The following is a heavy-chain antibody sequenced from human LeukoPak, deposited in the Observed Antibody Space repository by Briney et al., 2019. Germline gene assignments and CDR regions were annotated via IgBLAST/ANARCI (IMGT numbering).Heavy chain of an antibody. CDR3: ARDRIYASSGYYYAD. V-gene: IGHV3-23*01. CDR2: ISGSGGST. Sequence: GSLRLSCAASGFTFSSYAMSWVRQAPGKGLEWDSAISGSGGSTYYADSVKGRFTISRDNSKNTLYLQMNSLRAEDTAVYYCARDRIYASSGYYYADWGQGTLVTVSS. CDR1: GFTFSSYA. D-gene: IGHD3-22*01. J-gene: IGHJ4*02.